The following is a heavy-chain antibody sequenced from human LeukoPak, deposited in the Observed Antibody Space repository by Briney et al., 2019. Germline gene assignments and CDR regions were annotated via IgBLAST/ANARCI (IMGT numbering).Heavy chain of an antibody. Sequence: ASVKVSCKVSGYTXTELSMHWVRQAPGKGLEWMGGFDLEDGETIYAQKFQGRVTMTEDTSTDTAYMELSSLRSEDAAVYYCANPTSGYGGYDSSGWSFDYRGQGTLVTVSS. D-gene: IGHD6-19*01. J-gene: IGHJ4*02. CDR3: ANPTSGYGGYDSSGWSFDY. V-gene: IGHV1-24*01. CDR2: FDLEDGET. CDR1: GYTXTELS.